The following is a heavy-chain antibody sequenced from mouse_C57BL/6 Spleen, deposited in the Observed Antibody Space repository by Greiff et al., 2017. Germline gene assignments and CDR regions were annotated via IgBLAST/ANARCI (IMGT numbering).Heavy chain of an antibody. CDR2: IYPGDGET. J-gene: IGHJ3*01. D-gene: IGHD2-4*01. V-gene: IGHV1-82*01. CDR3: ARGDYRFAY. Sequence: QVQLQQSGPELVKPGASVKISCKASGYAFSSSWMNWVKQRPGKGLEWIGRIYPGDGETNYNGKVKGKATLTADKSSSTAYMQLSSLTSEDSAVYFCARGDYRFAYWGQGTLVTVSA. CDR1: GYAFSSSW.